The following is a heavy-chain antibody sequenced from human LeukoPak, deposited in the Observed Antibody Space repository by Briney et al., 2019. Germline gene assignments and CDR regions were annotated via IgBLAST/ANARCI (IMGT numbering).Heavy chain of an antibody. V-gene: IGHV3-15*01. J-gene: IGHJ4*02. CDR1: GFTFSNAR. CDR3: TTGLGDPLYFDY. D-gene: IGHD4-17*01. CDR2: IKSKTKGGTT. Sequence: GGSLRLSCAASGFTFSNARMSWVRQAPGKGLEWVGRIKSKTKGGTTDYAARVKGRFTISRDDSKNTLYLQMNSLKTEDTAVYYCTTGLGDPLYFDYWGQGTLVTVSS.